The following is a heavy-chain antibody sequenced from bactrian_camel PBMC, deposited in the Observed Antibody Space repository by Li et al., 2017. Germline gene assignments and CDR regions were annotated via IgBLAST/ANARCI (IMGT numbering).Heavy chain of an antibody. CDR1: GFRYSVCS. Sequence: HVQLVESGGGSVQAGGSLTLSCAGSGFRYSVCSMGWYRQAPGKGLEWVASIYSARFNTYYSDSVKGRFTVSRVNSKNTVYLQLNSLKAEDTGVYYCAADASTHPQVVAGANCHGQGTQVTVS. J-gene: IGHJ4*01. D-gene: IGHD6*01. V-gene: IGHV3-2*01. CDR2: IYSARFNT.